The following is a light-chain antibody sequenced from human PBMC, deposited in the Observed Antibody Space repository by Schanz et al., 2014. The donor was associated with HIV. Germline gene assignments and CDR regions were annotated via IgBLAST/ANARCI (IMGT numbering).Light chain of an antibody. V-gene: IGLV2-23*02. CDR1: SSDVGSYNL. Sequence: QSVLTQPASVSGSPGQSITISCTGTSSDVGSYNLVSWYQQYPGKAPKLMIYEISKWPSGVSNRFSGSKSGNTASLTISGLQPEDGADYYCSSFAGSNIPWVFGGGTKLTVL. CDR2: EIS. CDR3: SSFAGSNIPWV. J-gene: IGLJ3*02.